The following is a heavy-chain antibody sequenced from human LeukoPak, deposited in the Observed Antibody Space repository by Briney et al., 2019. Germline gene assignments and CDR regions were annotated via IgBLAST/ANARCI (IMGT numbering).Heavy chain of an antibody. J-gene: IGHJ4*02. Sequence: GGSLRLSCAASGFTFRNYVIHWVRQAPGKGLEWVAVTSSDLNVKLYADSVKGRFTISRDNSKNTLYLQMNSLRAEDTAIYYCAKSGIAAAGQRGYFDYWGQGTLVTVSS. CDR3: AKSGIAAAGQRGYFDY. CDR1: GFTFRNYV. CDR2: TSSDLNVK. V-gene: IGHV3-30-3*01. D-gene: IGHD6-13*01.